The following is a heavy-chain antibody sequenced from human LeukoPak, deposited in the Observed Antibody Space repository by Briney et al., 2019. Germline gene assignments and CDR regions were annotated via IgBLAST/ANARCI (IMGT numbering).Heavy chain of an antibody. V-gene: IGHV1-8*01. CDR1: GYTFTSYD. CDR3: ARGLEVATIANY. D-gene: IGHD5-12*01. J-gene: IGHJ3*01. Sequence: ASVKVSCKASGYTFTSYDNNWVRQATGQGLEWMGWMNPNSGNTGYAQKFQGRVTMTRNTSISTAYMELSSMRSEDTAVYYCARGLEVATIANYWGKGTMVTVSS. CDR2: MNPNSGNT.